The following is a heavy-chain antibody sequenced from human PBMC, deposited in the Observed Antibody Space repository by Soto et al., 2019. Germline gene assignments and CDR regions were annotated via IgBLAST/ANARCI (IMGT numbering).Heavy chain of an antibody. J-gene: IGHJ4*02. CDR3: ARGRYYYDSSGYYPYFDY. CDR2: INHSGST. Sequence: ETLSLTCAVYGGSFSGYYWSWIRQPPGKGLEWIGEINHSGSTNYNPSLKSRVTISVDTSKNQFSLKLSSVTAADTAVYYCARGRYYYDSSGYYPYFDYWGQGTLVTVSS. CDR1: GGSFSGYY. V-gene: IGHV4-34*01. D-gene: IGHD3-22*01.